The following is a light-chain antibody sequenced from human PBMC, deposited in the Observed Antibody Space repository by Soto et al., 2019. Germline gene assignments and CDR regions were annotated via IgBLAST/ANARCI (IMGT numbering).Light chain of an antibody. J-gene: IGLJ3*02. Sequence: QSVLTQSPSASASLGASVKLTCTLDSGHSGYAIAWHQQKPKKGPRYLMRINNGGSHSRGVGIPDRFSGSSSGTERYLTISSLQSEDEADYYCQTWGTGIWVFGGGTTLTVL. V-gene: IGLV4-69*02. CDR2: INNGGSH. CDR1: SGHSGYA. CDR3: QTWGTGIWV.